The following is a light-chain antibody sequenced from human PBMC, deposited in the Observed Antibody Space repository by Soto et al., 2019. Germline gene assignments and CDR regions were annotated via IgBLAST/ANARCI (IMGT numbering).Light chain of an antibody. Sequence: QAVVTQPPSASGTPGQSVTMSCSGSRSNIGSNYVQWYRQLPGTAPKLLIYHNDERPSGVPDRISGSRSGTSASLAISGLRSEDEADYYCATWDDGVSGWVFGGGTKLTVL. J-gene: IGLJ3*02. CDR3: ATWDDGVSGWV. V-gene: IGLV1-47*02. CDR2: HND. CDR1: RSNIGSNY.